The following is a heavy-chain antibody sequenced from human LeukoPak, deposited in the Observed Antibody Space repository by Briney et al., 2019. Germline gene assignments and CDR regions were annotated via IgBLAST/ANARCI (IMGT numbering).Heavy chain of an antibody. V-gene: IGHV3-30*03. D-gene: IGHD6-19*01. CDR2: ISYDGSNK. Sequence: GGSLRLSCAASGFTFSSYGMHWVRQAPGKGLEWVAVISYDGSNKYYADSVKGRFTISRDNSKNTLYLQMNSLRAEDTAVYYCATRGIAVAEVDYWGQGTLVTVSS. CDR1: GFTFSSYG. J-gene: IGHJ4*02. CDR3: ATRGIAVAEVDY.